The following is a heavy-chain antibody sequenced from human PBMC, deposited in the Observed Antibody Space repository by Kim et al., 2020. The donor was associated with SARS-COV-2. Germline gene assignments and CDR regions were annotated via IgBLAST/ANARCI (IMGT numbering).Heavy chain of an antibody. CDR1: GFTFSSYS. Sequence: GGSLRLSCAASGFTFSSYSMNWVRQAPGKGLEWVSSISSSSSYIYYADSVKGRFTISRDNAKNSLYLQMNSLRAEDTAVYYCARVPYDSSGSQMIYYYYYGMDVWGQGTTVTVSS. V-gene: IGHV3-21*01. J-gene: IGHJ6*02. D-gene: IGHD3-22*01. CDR3: ARVPYDSSGSQMIYYYYYGMDV. CDR2: ISSSSSYI.